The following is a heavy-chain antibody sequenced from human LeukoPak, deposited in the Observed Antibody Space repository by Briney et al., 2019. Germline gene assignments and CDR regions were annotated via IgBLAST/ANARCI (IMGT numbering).Heavy chain of an antibody. D-gene: IGHD3-9*01. CDR1: GGYISSYY. CDR3: ARGDILTGYYYGNWFDP. V-gene: IGHV4-4*07. Sequence: TSETLSLTCTVSGGYISSYYWSWIRQPAGKGLEWIGRIYTSGTTSYNPPLKSRVTMSVDTSKNQFSLKLSSVTAADTAVYYCARGDILTGYYYGNWFDPWGQGTLVTVSS. CDR2: IYTSGTT. J-gene: IGHJ5*02.